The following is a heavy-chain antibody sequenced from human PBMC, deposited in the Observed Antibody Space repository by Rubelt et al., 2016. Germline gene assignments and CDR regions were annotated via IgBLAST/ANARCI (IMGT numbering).Heavy chain of an antibody. CDR2: IYSGGST. CDR1: GFTVRSNY. CDR3: ARLFWQQLVFDY. J-gene: IGHJ4*02. Sequence: EVQLLESGGGLVQPGGSLRLSCAASGFTVRSNYMSWVRQAPGKGLEWVSVIYSGGSTYYADSVKGRFTISRDNSKNTLYLQMNSLRAEDTAVYYCARLFWQQLVFDYWGQGTLVTVSS. D-gene: IGHD6-13*01. V-gene: IGHV3-53*01.